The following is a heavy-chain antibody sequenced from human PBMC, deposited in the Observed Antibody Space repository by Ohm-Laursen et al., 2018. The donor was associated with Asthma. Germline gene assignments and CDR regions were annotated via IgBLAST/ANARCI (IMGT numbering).Heavy chain of an antibody. Sequence: SVKVSCKSSGGTFTNYVIGWVRQAPGQGLEWMGGINSVFATTDYGQKFRGRVTITADESAATVYMELSSLRSDDTALYYCGRKRGSCISSTCYSLDFWGQGTLVTVSS. CDR1: GGTFTNYV. J-gene: IGHJ4*02. CDR3: GRKRGSCISSTCYSLDF. D-gene: IGHD2-15*01. CDR2: INSVFATT. V-gene: IGHV1-69*13.